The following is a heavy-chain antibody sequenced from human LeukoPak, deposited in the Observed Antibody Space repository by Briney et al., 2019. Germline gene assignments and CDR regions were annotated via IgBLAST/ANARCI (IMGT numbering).Heavy chain of an antibody. Sequence: TSETLSRTCAVYGGSFSGYYWSWIRQPPGKGLEWIGEINHSGSTNYNPSLKSRVTISVDTSKNQFSLKLSSVTAADTAVYYCAREITMVRGVHFDYWGQGTLVTVSS. CDR2: INHSGST. V-gene: IGHV4-34*01. D-gene: IGHD3-10*01. J-gene: IGHJ4*02. CDR1: GGSFSGYY. CDR3: AREITMVRGVHFDY.